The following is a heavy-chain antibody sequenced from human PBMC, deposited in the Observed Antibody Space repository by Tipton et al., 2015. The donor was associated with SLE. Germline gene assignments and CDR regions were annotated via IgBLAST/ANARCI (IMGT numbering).Heavy chain of an antibody. J-gene: IGHJ6*03. CDR1: GFTFNRHS. V-gene: IGHV3-30*04. Sequence: RSLRLSCTASGFTFNRHSFHWIRQAPGKGLEWVAVLSYDGNNKNYADSVRGRFTISIDNSKNTVYLQMDSLTTEDTAVYFCARDVVVGAVFRFYCTDVWGKGTTVTVS. D-gene: IGHD1-26*01. CDR3: ARDVVVGAVFRFYCTDV. CDR2: LSYDGNNK.